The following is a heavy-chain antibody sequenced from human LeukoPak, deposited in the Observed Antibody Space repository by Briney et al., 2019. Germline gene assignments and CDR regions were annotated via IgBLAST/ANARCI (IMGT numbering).Heavy chain of an antibody. CDR1: GYTFTDYY. Sequence: ASVKVSCKASGYTFTDYYMHCVRRAPGQGFEWMGWINPKSGGTNYAQKFQDWVTMTRDTSVTTVYMELSRLKSDDTAVYYCATQGNEQSFDYWGQGTLVTVSS. V-gene: IGHV1-2*04. CDR2: INPKSGGT. D-gene: IGHD1/OR15-1a*01. J-gene: IGHJ4*02. CDR3: ATQGNEQSFDY.